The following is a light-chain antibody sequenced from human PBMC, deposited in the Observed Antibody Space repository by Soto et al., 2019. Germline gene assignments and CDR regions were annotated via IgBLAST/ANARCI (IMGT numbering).Light chain of an antibody. CDR2: VDSDGSH. V-gene: IGLV4-69*01. Sequence: QTVVTQSPSASASLGASVKLTCTLNSGHSRFGIAWHQQQPEKGPRFLMKVDSDGSHSKGDGIPDRFSGSSSGAERYLTISSLQSEDEADYYCQTWGTGIQVFGGGTQLTVL. CDR3: QTWGTGIQV. J-gene: IGLJ7*01. CDR1: SGHSRFG.